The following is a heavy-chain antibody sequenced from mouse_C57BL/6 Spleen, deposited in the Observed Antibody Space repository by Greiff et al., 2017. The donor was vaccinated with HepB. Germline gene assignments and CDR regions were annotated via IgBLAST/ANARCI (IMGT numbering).Heavy chain of an antibody. V-gene: IGHV1-9*01. D-gene: IGHD2-4*01. CDR3: AYDYDKRAFAY. CDR1: GYTFTGYW. J-gene: IGHJ3*01. Sequence: VQLVESGAELMKPGASVKLSCKAPGYTFTGYWIEWVKQRPGHGLEWIGEILPGSGSTNYNEKFKGKATFTADTSSNTAYMPLSSLTTEDSAIYYCAYDYDKRAFAYWGQGTLVTVSA. CDR2: ILPGSGST.